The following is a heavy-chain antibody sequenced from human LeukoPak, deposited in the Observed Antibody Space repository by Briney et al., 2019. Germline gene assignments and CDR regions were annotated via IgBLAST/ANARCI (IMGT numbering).Heavy chain of an antibody. Sequence: GGSLRLYCEASGVTVSSSHMNWVRQAPGKGLEWVSVIYSGGSTYYGDSVKGRFTISRDNTKNTVYLQMNSVGVEDTAVYYCAAGRVFDYWGQGTLVTVSS. CDR2: IYSGGST. J-gene: IGHJ4*02. V-gene: IGHV3-66*01. CDR3: AAGRVFDY. CDR1: GVTVSSSH.